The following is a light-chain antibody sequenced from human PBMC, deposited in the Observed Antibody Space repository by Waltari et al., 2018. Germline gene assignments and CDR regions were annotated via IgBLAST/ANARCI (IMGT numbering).Light chain of an antibody. V-gene: IGKV3-20*01. Sequence: ELLLTKSPGTQSLLPGERPTISCRASQSVSKYLAWYHQRPGQAPRLLIYAASTRATGIPDRFSGSGYGTYFSLIISRLEPEDFAVYYCQNHERLPATFGQGTKVEIK. CDR3: QNHERLPAT. CDR2: AAS. CDR1: QSVSKY. J-gene: IGKJ1*01.